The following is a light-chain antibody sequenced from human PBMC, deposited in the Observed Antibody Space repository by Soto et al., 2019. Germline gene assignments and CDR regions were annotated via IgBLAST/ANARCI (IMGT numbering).Light chain of an antibody. CDR2: GAS. V-gene: IGKV3-15*01. J-gene: IGKJ1*01. Sequence: EIVMTQSPATLSVSPGERATLSCRASQSVSSNLAWYQQKPGQVPRLLIYGASTRATGIPARFSGSGSGTEFPLTISSLQSEDFAVYYCQQYNNWPRTLGQGTKVDIK. CDR1: QSVSSN. CDR3: QQYNNWPRT.